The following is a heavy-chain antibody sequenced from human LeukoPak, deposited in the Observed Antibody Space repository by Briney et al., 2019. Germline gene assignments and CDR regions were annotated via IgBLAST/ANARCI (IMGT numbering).Heavy chain of an antibody. CDR1: GGSISSGSYY. D-gene: IGHD4-17*01. CDR2: IYTSGST. V-gene: IGHV4-61*02. Sequence: SETLSLTCTVSGGSISSGSYYWSWIRQPAGKGLEWIGRIYTSGSTNYNPSLKSRVTISVDTSKNQFSLKLSSVTAADTAVYYCARGGYGDYGYYYYYYYMDVWGKGTTVTISS. CDR3: ARGGYGDYGYYYYYYYMDV. J-gene: IGHJ6*03.